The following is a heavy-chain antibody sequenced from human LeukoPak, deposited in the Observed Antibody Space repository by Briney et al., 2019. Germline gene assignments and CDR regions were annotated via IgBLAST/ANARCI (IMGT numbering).Heavy chain of an antibody. Sequence: ASVKVSCKASGYTFTSYGISWVRQAPGQGLEWMGWISAYNGNTNYAQKLQGRVTMTTDTSTSTAYMELSSLRSEDTAVYYCARDPYSGSYGNYYYYFMDVWGKGTTVTISS. CDR3: ARDPYSGSYGNYYYYFMDV. D-gene: IGHD1-26*01. CDR1: GYTFTSYG. J-gene: IGHJ6*03. V-gene: IGHV1-18*01. CDR2: ISAYNGNT.